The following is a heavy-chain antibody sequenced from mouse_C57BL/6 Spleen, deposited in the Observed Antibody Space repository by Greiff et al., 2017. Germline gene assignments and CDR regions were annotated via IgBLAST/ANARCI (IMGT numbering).Heavy chain of an antibody. CDR1: GYTFTDHT. J-gene: IGHJ2*01. CDR2: IYPRDGST. V-gene: IGHV1-78*01. CDR3: ARGPYYYGSSYYFDY. Sequence: QVQLQQSDAELVKPGASVKISCKVSGYTFTDHTIHWMKQRPEQGLEWIGYIYPRDGSTKYNEKFKGKATLTADKSSSTAYMQLNSLTSEDSAVYFCARGPYYYGSSYYFDYWGQGTTLTVSS. D-gene: IGHD1-1*01.